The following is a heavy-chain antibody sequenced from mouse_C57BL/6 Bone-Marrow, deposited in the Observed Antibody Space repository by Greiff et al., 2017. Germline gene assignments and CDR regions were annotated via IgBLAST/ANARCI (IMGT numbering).Heavy chain of an antibody. CDR1: GFTFSDYG. Sequence: EVMLVESGGGLVKPGGSLKLSCAASGFTFSDYGMHWVRQAPEKGLEWVAYISSGSSTIYYADKVKGRFTISRDNAKNTLFLQMTSLRSEYTAMYYCARNGLLLWYLAWLACWGQGTVVTVSA. J-gene: IGHJ3*01. CDR3: ARNGLLLWYLAWLAC. CDR2: ISSGSSTI. D-gene: IGHD2-1*01. V-gene: IGHV5-17*01.